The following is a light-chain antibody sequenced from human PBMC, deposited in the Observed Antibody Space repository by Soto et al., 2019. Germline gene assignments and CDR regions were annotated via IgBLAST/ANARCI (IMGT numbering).Light chain of an antibody. J-gene: IGKJ1*01. CDR1: QSVSSY. CDR2: DAS. V-gene: IGKV3-11*01. CDR3: QQRSNWPPWT. Sequence: EIVMTQSPATLSVSPGEGATLSCRASQSVSSYLAWYQQKPGQAPRLLIYDASNRATGSPARFSGSGSGTDFTLTISSLEPEDFAVYYCQQRSNWPPWTFGQGTKVDIK.